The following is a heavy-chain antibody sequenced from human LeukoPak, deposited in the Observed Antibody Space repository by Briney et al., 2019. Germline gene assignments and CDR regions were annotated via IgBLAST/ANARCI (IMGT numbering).Heavy chain of an antibody. D-gene: IGHD5-18*01. Sequence: PGGSLRLSCAASGFTFSSYAMSWVRQAPGKGLEWVSAISGSGGSTYYADSAKGWFTISRDNSKNTLYLQMNSLRAEDTAVYYCAKTQKFVGTAMGYFDYWGQGTLVTVSS. CDR1: GFTFSSYA. J-gene: IGHJ4*02. CDR3: AKTQKFVGTAMGYFDY. V-gene: IGHV3-23*01. CDR2: ISGSGGST.